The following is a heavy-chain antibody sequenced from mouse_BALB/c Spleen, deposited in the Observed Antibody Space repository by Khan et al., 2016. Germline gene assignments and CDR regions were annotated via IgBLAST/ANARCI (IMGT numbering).Heavy chain of an antibody. CDR1: GFTFSSYG. D-gene: IGHD2-3*01. V-gene: IGHV5-6*01. J-gene: IGHJ3*01. CDR2: ISSGGSYT. CDR3: PGHFLDGFYVAWFAY. Sequence: EVELVESGGDLVKPGGSLKLSCAAYGFTFSSYGMSWVRQTPDKRLEWVATISSGGSYTYYPDSVKGRLTISRDNAKNTLYLQMNSLKSEDTAMYYCPGHFLDGFYVAWFAYWGQGTLVAVS.